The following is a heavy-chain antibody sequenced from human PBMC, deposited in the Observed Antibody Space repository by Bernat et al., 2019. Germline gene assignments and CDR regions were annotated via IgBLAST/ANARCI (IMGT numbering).Heavy chain of an antibody. CDR1: GFTFSSYE. V-gene: IGHV3-48*03. J-gene: IGHJ4*02. CDR2: ISSSGSTI. Sequence: EVQLVESGGGLVQPGGSLRLSWAASGFTFSSYEMNWVRQAPGKGLEWVSYISSSGSTIYYADSVKGRFTISRDNAKNSLYLQMNSLRAEDTAVYYCARETVVAATRIQTLDYWGQGTLVTVSS. CDR3: ARETVVAATRIQTLDY. D-gene: IGHD2-15*01.